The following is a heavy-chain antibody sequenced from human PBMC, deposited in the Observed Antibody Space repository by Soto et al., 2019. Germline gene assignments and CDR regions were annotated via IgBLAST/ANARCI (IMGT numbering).Heavy chain of an antibody. CDR1: GFTFSSYA. Sequence: PVGSLRLSGAASGFTFSSYAMSWVRQAPGKGLEWVSAISGSGGSTYYADSVKGRFTISRDNSKNTLYLQMNSLRAEDTAVYYCAKSWGGPNTYYYYGMDVWGQGTTVTVSS. CDR3: AKSWGGPNTYYYYGMDV. CDR2: ISGSGGST. V-gene: IGHV3-23*01. J-gene: IGHJ6*02. D-gene: IGHD3-3*01.